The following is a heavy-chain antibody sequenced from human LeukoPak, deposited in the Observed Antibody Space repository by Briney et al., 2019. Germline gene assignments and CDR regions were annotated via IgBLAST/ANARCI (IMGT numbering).Heavy chain of an antibody. CDR3: ATYYDSSGYIDY. Sequence: GGSLRLSCAASGFTFSSYAMHWVRQAPGKGLEWVAVISYDGSNKYYADSVKGRFTISRDKSKNTLYLQVNSLRAEDTAVYYCATYYDSSGYIDYWGQGTLVTVSS. J-gene: IGHJ4*02. CDR2: ISYDGSNK. D-gene: IGHD3-22*01. CDR1: GFTFSSYA. V-gene: IGHV3-30*04.